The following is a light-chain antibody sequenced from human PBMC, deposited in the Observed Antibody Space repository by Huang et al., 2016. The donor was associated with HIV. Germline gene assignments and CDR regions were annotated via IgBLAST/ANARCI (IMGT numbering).Light chain of an antibody. J-gene: IGKJ5*01. V-gene: IGKV1-39*01. Sequence: DILLTHSPSSLSASVGDRGNITCRASQNINTYLNWYQQKPGNAPNLLIHSASTLQTGGPSRFSGSGSGTDFTLTVNSLQPEDSATYYCQQGYSALITFGQGTRL. CDR3: QQGYSALIT. CDR2: SAS. CDR1: QNINTY.